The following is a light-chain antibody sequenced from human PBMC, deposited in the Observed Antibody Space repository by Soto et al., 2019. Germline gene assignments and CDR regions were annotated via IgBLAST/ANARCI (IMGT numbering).Light chain of an antibody. CDR2: DAS. Sequence: EIVLTQSPATLSLSPGERATLSCRASQSVSSYLVWYQQKPGQAPRLLIYDASNRATGIPARFSGSGSGTDFPLTISSLEPEDFAVYYCQQRSDWPPITFGQGTRLEIK. CDR3: QQRSDWPPIT. J-gene: IGKJ5*01. V-gene: IGKV3-11*01. CDR1: QSVSSY.